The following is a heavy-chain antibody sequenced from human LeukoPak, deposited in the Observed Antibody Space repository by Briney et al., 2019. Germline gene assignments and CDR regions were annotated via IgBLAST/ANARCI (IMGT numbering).Heavy chain of an antibody. CDR1: GFXFGTYA. CDR3: AKDYSGSYYALDY. CDR2: IIVSAART. J-gene: IGHJ4*02. D-gene: IGHD1-26*01. V-gene: IGHV3-23*01. Sequence: LSCAXCGFXFGTYAMSWVRQAPGKGLEWVSIIIVSAARTYSPDSVKGRFTISIDKSKNTLYLHLNRLRAEGTAVYNCAKDYSGSYYALDYWGQGTLVTVSS.